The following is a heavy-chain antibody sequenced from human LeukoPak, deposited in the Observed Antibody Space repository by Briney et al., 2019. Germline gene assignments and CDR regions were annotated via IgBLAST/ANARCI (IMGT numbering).Heavy chain of an antibody. CDR3: ARGGGYHCYYFDY. Sequence: SVTVSYRASGRTFNIYAISWVRQAPGQGLEWMGRIIPILGIANYAQKFQGRVTITADKSTSTAYMELSSLRSEDTAVYYCARGGGYHCYYFDYWGQGTLVTVSS. CDR2: IIPILGIA. D-gene: IGHD5-12*01. J-gene: IGHJ4*02. V-gene: IGHV1-69*04. CDR1: GRTFNIYA.